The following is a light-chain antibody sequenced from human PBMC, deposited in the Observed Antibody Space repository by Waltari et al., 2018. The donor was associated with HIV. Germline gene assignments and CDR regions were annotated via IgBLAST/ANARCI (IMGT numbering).Light chain of an antibody. V-gene: IGLV2-23*02. Sequence: QSALTQPASVSGSPGQSITISCTGTYRDVWSYNLVSWYQHHPGLAPKLILYDVSKRPSGVSDRFSGSKSGSTATLTISGLQAEDEASYYCCSYTGTTTLIFGGGTKLTV. J-gene: IGLJ2*01. CDR3: CSYTGTTTLI. CDR1: YRDVWSYNL. CDR2: DVS.